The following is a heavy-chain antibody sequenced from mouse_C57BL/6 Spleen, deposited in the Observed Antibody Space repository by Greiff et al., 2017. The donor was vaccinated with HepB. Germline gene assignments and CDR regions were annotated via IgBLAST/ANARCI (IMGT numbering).Heavy chain of an antibody. Sequence: EVKLLESEGGLVQPGSSMKLSCTASGFTFSDYYMAWVRQVPEKGLEWVANINYDGSSTYYLDSLKSRFIISRDNAKNILYLQMSSLKSEDTATYYCARERRYGNYGGSDYWGQGTTLTVSS. V-gene: IGHV5-16*01. CDR2: INYDGSST. D-gene: IGHD2-10*02. J-gene: IGHJ2*01. CDR1: GFTFSDYY. CDR3: ARERRYGNYGGSDY.